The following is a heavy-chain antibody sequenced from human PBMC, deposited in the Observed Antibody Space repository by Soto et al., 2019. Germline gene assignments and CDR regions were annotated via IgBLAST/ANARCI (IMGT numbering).Heavy chain of an antibody. CDR3: AKDPHSGSYPAYFDY. V-gene: IGHV3-23*01. Sequence: GGSLRLSCAASGFTFSSYAMSWVRQAPGKGLEWVSAISGSGGSTYYADSVKGRFTISRDNSKNTLYLQMNSLRAEDTAVYYCAKDPHSGSYPAYFDYWGQGTLVTVSS. J-gene: IGHJ4*02. CDR1: GFTFSSYA. CDR2: ISGSGGST. D-gene: IGHD1-26*01.